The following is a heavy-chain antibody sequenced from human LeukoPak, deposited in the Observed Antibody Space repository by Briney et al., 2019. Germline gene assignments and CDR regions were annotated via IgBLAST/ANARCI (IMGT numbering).Heavy chain of an antibody. CDR1: GYSFTKFW. D-gene: IGHD6-13*01. Sequence: GESLKISCKGSGYSFTKFWIGWVRQMPGKGLEWMGIIYPGDSDTRYSPSFQGQVTLLVDTSISTAYLQWSSLKASDTAMYYCARQAAAGYYFDYWGQGTLVTVSS. J-gene: IGHJ4*02. V-gene: IGHV5-51*01. CDR2: IYPGDSDT. CDR3: ARQAAAGYYFDY.